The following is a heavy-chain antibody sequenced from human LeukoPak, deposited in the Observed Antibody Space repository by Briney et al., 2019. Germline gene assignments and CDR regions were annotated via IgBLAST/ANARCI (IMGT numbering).Heavy chain of an antibody. CDR1: GFTFSSYW. CDR3: ARDGDDSSGYYGDY. V-gene: IGHV3-7*01. Sequence: PGGSLRLSCAASGFTFSSYWMSWVRQAPGKGLEWVANIRQDGSEEFYVDSVKGRFTISRDNAKNSLYLQMNSLRAEDTAVYYCARDGDDSSGYYGDYWGQGTLVTASS. CDR2: IRQDGSEE. D-gene: IGHD3-22*01. J-gene: IGHJ4*02.